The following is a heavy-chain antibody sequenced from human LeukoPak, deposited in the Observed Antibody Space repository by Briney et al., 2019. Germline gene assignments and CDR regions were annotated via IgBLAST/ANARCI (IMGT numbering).Heavy chain of an antibody. D-gene: IGHD2-2*01. V-gene: IGHV4-59*12. CDR2: IYYSGST. CDR3: ARGPTYQPIDY. J-gene: IGHJ4*02. Sequence: SETLSLTCTVSGGSISSYYWSWIRQPPGKGLEWIGYIYYSGSTNYNPSLKSRVTISVDTSKNQFSLKLSSVTAADTAVYYCARGPTYQPIDYWGQGTLVTVSS. CDR1: GGSISSYY.